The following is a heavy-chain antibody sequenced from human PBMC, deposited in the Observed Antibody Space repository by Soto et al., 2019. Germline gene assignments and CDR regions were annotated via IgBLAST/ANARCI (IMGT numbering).Heavy chain of an antibody. Sequence: SETLSLTCTVSGGSISSYYWSWLRQPPGKGLEWIGYIYYSGSTYYSPSLKNRVAISVDTSKNQFSLKLTSVTAADTAVYYCARDKITGLFDYWGQGTLVTVSS. V-gene: IGHV4-59*12. CDR1: GGSISSYY. CDR2: IYYSGST. CDR3: ARDKITGLFDY. J-gene: IGHJ4*02. D-gene: IGHD2-8*02.